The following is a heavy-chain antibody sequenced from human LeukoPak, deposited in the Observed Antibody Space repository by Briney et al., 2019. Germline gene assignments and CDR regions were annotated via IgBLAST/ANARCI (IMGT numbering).Heavy chain of an antibody. J-gene: IGHJ4*02. V-gene: IGHV3-7*01. CDR1: GFTFSSYW. CDR2: IKQDGSEK. CDR3: ARYYCSSSSCLMFDY. Sequence: QSGGSLRLSCAASGFTFSSYWMSWVRQAPGKGLEWVAHIKQDGSEKYYVDSVKGRFTISRDNAKNSLYLQMNSLRAEDTAVYYCARYYCSSSSCLMFDYWGQGTLVTVSS. D-gene: IGHD2-2*01.